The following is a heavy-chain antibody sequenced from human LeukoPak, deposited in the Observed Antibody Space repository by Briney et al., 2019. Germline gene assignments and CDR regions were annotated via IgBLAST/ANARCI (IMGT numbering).Heavy chain of an antibody. V-gene: IGHV3-9*03. CDR3: AKGDGAILGYCSSTSCSPSGAFDI. J-gene: IGHJ3*02. CDR2: ISWNSGSI. Sequence: GGSLRLSCAASGFTFDDYAMHWVRQAPGKGLEWVSGISWNSGSIGYADSVKGRFTISRDNAKNSLYLQMNSLRAEDMALYYCAKGDGAILGYCSSTSCSPSGAFDIWGQGTMVTVSS. D-gene: IGHD2-2*01. CDR1: GFTFDDYA.